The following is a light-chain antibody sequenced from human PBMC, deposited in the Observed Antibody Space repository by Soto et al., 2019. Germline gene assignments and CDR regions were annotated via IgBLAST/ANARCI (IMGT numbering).Light chain of an antibody. CDR2: AAS. CDR1: QGISNY. Sequence: DIQMTQSPSSLSASVGDRVTITCRASQGISNYVAWYQQKPGKVPKLLIYAASTLQSGVPSRFSGSGSGTDFTLTISRLQPEDVATYYCQKYNSAPRTFGPGTKVDIK. CDR3: QKYNSAPRT. J-gene: IGKJ3*01. V-gene: IGKV1-27*01.